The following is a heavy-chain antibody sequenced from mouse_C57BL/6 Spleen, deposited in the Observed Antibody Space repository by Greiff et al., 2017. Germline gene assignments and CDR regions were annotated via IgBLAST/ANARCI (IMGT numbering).Heavy chain of an antibody. D-gene: IGHD2-1*01. CDR3: ARNYGNGFDY. V-gene: IGHV1-59*01. CDR2: IDPSDSYT. J-gene: IGHJ2*01. CDR1: GYTFTSYW. Sequence: QVQLQQPGAELVRPGTSVKLSCKASGYTFTSYWMHWVKQRPGQGLEWIGVIDPSDSYTNYNQKFKGKATLTVDTSSSTAYMQLSSLTSEDSAVYYCARNYGNGFDYWGQGTTLTVSS.